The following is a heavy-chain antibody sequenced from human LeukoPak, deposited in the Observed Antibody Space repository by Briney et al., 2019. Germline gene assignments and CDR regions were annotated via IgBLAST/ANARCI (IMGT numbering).Heavy chain of an antibody. J-gene: IGHJ4*02. CDR3: ARAASCSGGSCYVPVY. D-gene: IGHD2-15*01. V-gene: IGHV1-69*06. CDR1: GYTFTGYY. Sequence: ASVKVSCKASGYTFTGYYMHWVRQAPGQGLEWMGGIIPIFGTENYAQKFQGRVTITADKSTSTDYMELSSLRSEDTAVYYCARAASCSGGSCYVPVYWGQGTRVTVSS. CDR2: IIPIFGTE.